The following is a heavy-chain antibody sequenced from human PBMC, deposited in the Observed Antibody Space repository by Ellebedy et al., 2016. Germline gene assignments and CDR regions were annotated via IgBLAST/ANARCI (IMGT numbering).Heavy chain of an antibody. CDR3: AIDSRGSKMGAY. D-gene: IGHD3-22*01. V-gene: IGHV3-74*01. CDR1: GFTFRSYW. Sequence: GESLKISXAASGFTFRSYWMHWVRQVPGKGLVWVSRINSDGSSTSYADSVKGRFTISRDNSKNTVYLQMNSLRGEDTAVYYCAIDSRGSKMGAYWGQGIQVTVSS. CDR2: INSDGSST. J-gene: IGHJ4*02.